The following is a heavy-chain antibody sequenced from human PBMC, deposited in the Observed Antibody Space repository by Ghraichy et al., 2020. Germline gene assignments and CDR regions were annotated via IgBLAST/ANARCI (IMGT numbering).Heavy chain of an antibody. CDR3: AKDGGYCSSTSCYPDNWFDP. Sequence: GALRLSCAASGFTFSSYAMSWVRQAPGKGLEWVSAISGSGGSTYYADSVKGRFTISRDNSKNTLYLQMNSLGAEDTAVYYCAKDGGYCSSTSCYPDNWFDPWGQGTLVTVSS. V-gene: IGHV3-23*01. D-gene: IGHD2-2*01. CDR2: ISGSGGST. J-gene: IGHJ5*02. CDR1: GFTFSSYA.